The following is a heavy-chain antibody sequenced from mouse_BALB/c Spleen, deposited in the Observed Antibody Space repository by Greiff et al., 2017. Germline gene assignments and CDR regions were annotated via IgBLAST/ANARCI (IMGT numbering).Heavy chain of an antibody. CDR2: INPSTGYT. CDR1: GYTFTSYW. V-gene: IGHV1-7*01. Sequence: VQLQQSGAELAKPGASVKMSCKASGYTFTSYWMHWVKQRPGQGLEWIGYINPSTGYTEYNQKFKDKATLTADKSSSTAYMQLSSLTSEDSAVYYCARRGTATYAMDYWGQGTSVTVSS. D-gene: IGHD1-2*01. CDR3: ARRGTATYAMDY. J-gene: IGHJ4*01.